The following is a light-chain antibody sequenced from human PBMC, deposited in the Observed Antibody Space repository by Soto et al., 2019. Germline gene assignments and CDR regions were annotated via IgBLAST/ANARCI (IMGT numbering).Light chain of an antibody. V-gene: IGKV1-39*01. CDR3: QQAYSKNT. CDR1: QNIRTY. Sequence: DIQMTQSPSSLSASVGDRVTIACRASQNIRTYLNWYQQNPGKAPKLLIYAASNLHSGVPSRFSGSRSGTDFTLNISSLQPEDFATYYCQQAYSKNTFGGGTKVEIK. J-gene: IGKJ4*01. CDR2: AAS.